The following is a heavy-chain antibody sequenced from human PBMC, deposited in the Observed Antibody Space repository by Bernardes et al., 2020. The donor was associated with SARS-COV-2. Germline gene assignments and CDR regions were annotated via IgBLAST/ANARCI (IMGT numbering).Heavy chain of an antibody. CDR3: VKEYYYDSSGYYRFDN. V-gene: IGHV3-64D*06. Sequence: GGSLRLSCSASGFTFSSYAMHWVRQAPGKGLEYVSAISSNGGSTYYADSVKGRFTISRDNSKTTLYLQMTSLRAEDTAVYYCVKEYYYDSSGYYRFDNWGRGTLVTVSS. CDR1: GFTFSSYA. J-gene: IGHJ2*01. D-gene: IGHD3-22*01. CDR2: ISSNGGST.